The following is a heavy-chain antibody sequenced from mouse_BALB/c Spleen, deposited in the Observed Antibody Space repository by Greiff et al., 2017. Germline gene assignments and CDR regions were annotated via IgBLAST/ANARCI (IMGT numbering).Heavy chain of an antibody. J-gene: IGHJ4*01. CDR1: GFTFSSYA. D-gene: IGHD2-14*01. CDR2: ISSGGST. V-gene: IGHV5-6-5*01. CDR3: ARGRDYRYDVAMDY. Sequence: EVMLVESGGGLVKPGGSLKLSCAASGFTFSSYAMSWVRQTPEKRLEWVASISSGGSTYYPDSVKGRFTISRDNARNILYLQMSSLRSEDTAMYYCARGRDYRYDVAMDYWGQGTSVTVSS.